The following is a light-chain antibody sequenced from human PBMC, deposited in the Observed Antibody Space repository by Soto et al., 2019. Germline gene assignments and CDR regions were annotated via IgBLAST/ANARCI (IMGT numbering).Light chain of an antibody. CDR3: QQLNSFPVT. CDR2: HAS. J-gene: IGKJ2*01. V-gene: IGKV1-9*01. CDR1: QDFRRF. Sequence: IQLTQSPSSLSASVGDRVTISCRASQDFRRFLAWYQQQPGKAPKLLIYHASTLQGGVPSRFSGSGSGTDFTLTISRLQPEDFATYYCQQLNSFPVTFGQGTKLEIK.